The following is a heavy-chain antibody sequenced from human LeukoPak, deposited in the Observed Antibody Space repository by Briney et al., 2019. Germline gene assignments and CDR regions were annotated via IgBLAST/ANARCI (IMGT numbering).Heavy chain of an antibody. V-gene: IGHV4-39*07. D-gene: IGHD2-2*02. CDR3: AREDRYCSSTSCYTWDY. CDR1: GVSISSSSYF. CDR2: IYFRGSI. J-gene: IGHJ4*02. Sequence: SETLSLTCTVSGVSISSSSYFWAWIRQPPGKGLEWIGSIYFRGSISYSPSLKSRVIISVDASQNQFSLRLSSVTAADTAVYYCAREDRYCSSTSCYTWDYWGQGILVTVSS.